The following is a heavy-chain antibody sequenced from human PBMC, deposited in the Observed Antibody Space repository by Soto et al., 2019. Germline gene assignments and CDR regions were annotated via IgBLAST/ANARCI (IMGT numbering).Heavy chain of an antibody. J-gene: IGHJ6*02. CDR2: INPNSGGT. CDR1: GYTFTGYY. D-gene: IGHD1-26*01. Sequence: ASVKVSCKASGYTFTGYYMHWVRQAPGQGLEWMGWINPNSGGTNYAQKFQGWVTMTRDTSISTAYMELSRLRSDDTAVYYCATDWWETPSTVNTYYYYGMDVWGQGTTVTVSS. CDR3: ATDWWETPSTVNTYYYYGMDV. V-gene: IGHV1-2*04.